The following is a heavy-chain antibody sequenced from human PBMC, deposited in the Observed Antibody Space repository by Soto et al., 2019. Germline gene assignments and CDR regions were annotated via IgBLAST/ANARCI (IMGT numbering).Heavy chain of an antibody. CDR2: ISAYNGNT. V-gene: IGHV1-18*01. CDR1: GYTFTSYG. Sequence: WASVKVSCKASGYTFTSYGISWVRQAPGQGLEWMGWISAYNGNTNYAQKLQGRVTMTTDTSTSTAYMELRSLRSDDTAVYYCARDVSSSWYTDWFDPWGQGTLVTVS. CDR3: ARDVSSSWYTDWFDP. J-gene: IGHJ5*02. D-gene: IGHD6-13*01.